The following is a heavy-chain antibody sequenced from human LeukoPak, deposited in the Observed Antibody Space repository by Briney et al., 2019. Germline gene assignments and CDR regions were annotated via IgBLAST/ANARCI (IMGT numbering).Heavy chain of an antibody. CDR2: INHSGTT. V-gene: IGHV4-34*01. Sequence: PSETLSLTCAIYGGSFSGYYWSWIRQPPGKGLEWIGEINHSGTTNYNPSLKSRVTISVDTSMNQFSLKLSSVTAADTAVYYCASPTRGYWGQGTLVTVSS. CDR3: ASPTRGY. J-gene: IGHJ4*02. CDR1: GGSFSGYY.